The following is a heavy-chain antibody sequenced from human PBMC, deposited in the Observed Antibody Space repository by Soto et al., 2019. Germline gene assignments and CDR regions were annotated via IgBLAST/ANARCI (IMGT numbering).Heavy chain of an antibody. CDR3: ARAAMTTVTTGCLDY. J-gene: IGHJ4*02. Sequence: EVQLVESGGGLVQPGGSLRLSCAASGFTFSSYAMHWVRQAPGKGLEYVSAISSNGGSTYYANSVKGRFTISRDNSKNTLYLQMGSLRAEDMAVYYCARAAMTTVTTGCLDYWGQGTLVTVSS. V-gene: IGHV3-64*01. CDR2: ISSNGGST. CDR1: GFTFSSYA. D-gene: IGHD4-17*01.